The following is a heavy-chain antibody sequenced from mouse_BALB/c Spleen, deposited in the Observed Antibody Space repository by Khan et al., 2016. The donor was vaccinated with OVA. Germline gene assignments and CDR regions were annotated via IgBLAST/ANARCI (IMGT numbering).Heavy chain of an antibody. CDR1: GYTFTNYG. V-gene: IGHV9-3-1*01. D-gene: IGHD2-10*01. J-gene: IGHJ4*01. CDR3: ARPPYFSYVLDS. Sequence: QIQLVQSGPELKKPGETVKISCKASGYTFTNYGMNWVKQAPGKGLKWMGWINTYTGEPTYADDFKGRFAFSLETSASTAYLQIDNLKNEDTATYFGARPPYFSYVLDSWGQGTSVTVSS. CDR2: INTYTGEP.